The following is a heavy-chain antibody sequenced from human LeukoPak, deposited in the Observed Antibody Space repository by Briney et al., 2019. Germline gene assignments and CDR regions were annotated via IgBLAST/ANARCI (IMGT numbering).Heavy chain of an antibody. V-gene: IGHV3-30-3*01. J-gene: IGHJ4*02. CDR3: AKARSGTTVTPLDY. D-gene: IGHD4-17*01. CDR2: ISYDGSNK. Sequence: QPGRSLRLSCAASGFTFSSYAMHWVRQAPGKGLEWVAVISYDGSNKYYADSVKGRFTISRDNSKNTLYLQMNSLRAEDTAVYYCAKARSGTTVTPLDYWGQGTLVTVSS. CDR1: GFTFSSYA.